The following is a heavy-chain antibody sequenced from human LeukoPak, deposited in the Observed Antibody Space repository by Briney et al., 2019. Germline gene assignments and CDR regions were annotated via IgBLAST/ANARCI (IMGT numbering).Heavy chain of an antibody. CDR3: ARRPLLHCGGDCYSGTFDY. CDR1: GGSFSGYY. V-gene: IGHV4-34*01. J-gene: IGHJ4*02. D-gene: IGHD2-21*02. Sequence: PSETLSLTCAVYGGSFSGYYWSWIRQPPGKGLEWIGEINHSGSTNYNPSLKSRVTISVDTSKNQFSLKLSSVTAADTAVYYCARRPLLHCGGDCYSGTFDYWGQGTLVTVSS. CDR2: INHSGST.